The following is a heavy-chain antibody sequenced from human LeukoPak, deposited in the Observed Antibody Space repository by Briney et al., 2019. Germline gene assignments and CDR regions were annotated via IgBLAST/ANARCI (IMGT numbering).Heavy chain of an antibody. CDR1: GFTFSSYS. D-gene: IGHD6-13*01. CDR3: ARSIAAAGTGLAQYYYYGMDV. CDR2: ISSSSSTI. Sequence: HTGGSLRLSCAASGFTFSSYSVNWVRQAPGKGLEWVSYISSSSSTIYYADSVKGRFTISRDNAKNSLYLQMNSLRAEDTAVYYCARSIAAAGTGLAQYYYYGMDVWGQGTTVTVSS. V-gene: IGHV3-48*01. J-gene: IGHJ6*02.